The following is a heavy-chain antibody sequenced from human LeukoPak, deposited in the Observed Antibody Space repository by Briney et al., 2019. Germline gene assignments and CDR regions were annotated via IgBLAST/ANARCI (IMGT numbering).Heavy chain of an antibody. V-gene: IGHV3-23*01. CDR2: ISGSGGST. CDR1: GFTFSSYA. Sequence: GGSLRLSCAASGFTFSSYAMSWVRQAPGKGLEWVSAISGSGGSTYYADSVKGRFTISRDNAKNSLYLQMNSLRAEDTAVYYCATNSPGGHYFDYWGQEGTRVTVSS. CDR3: ATNSPGGHYFDY. J-gene: IGHJ4*02. D-gene: IGHD4-23*01.